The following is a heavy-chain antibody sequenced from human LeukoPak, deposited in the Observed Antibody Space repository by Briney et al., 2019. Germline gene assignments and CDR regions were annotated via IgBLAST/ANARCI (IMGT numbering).Heavy chain of an antibody. V-gene: IGHV5-51*01. D-gene: IGHD3-10*01. CDR1: GYSFPNYW. CDR2: IYLGDSDT. Sequence: GESLKISCKGSGYSFPNYWIGWVRQMPGNGLEWMGLIYLGDSDTRYSPSFQGHVTISADKSINTAYLQWSSLKASDTAMYYCARLHGSETFLSYSWFDPWGQGTLVTVSS. J-gene: IGHJ5*02. CDR3: ARLHGSETFLSYSWFDP.